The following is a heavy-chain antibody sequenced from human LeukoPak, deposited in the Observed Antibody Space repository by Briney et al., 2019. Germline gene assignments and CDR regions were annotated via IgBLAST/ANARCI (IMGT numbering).Heavy chain of an antibody. CDR1: GFTFSTYW. Sequence: GGSLRLSCAASGFTFSTYWMNSVRQAPGKGLEWVANIKQDGSEKYYVDSVKGRFTISRDNAKNSLYLQMNSLRAEDTAMYYCARDSAGNDYWGQGTLVTVSS. J-gene: IGHJ4*02. CDR2: IKQDGSEK. D-gene: IGHD6-13*01. CDR3: ARDSAGNDY. V-gene: IGHV3-7*01.